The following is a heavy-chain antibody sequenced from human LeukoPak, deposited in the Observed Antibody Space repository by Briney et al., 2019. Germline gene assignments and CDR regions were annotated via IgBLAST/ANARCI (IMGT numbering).Heavy chain of an antibody. Sequence: SETLSLTCTVSGGSISSYYWSWIRQPPGKGLEWIGYIYYSGSTNYNPSLKSRVTISVDTSKNQFSLKLSSVTAADTAVYYCARDGEPDYGGNGSRYFDLWGRGTLVTVSS. CDR3: ARDGEPDYGGNGSRYFDL. J-gene: IGHJ2*01. CDR1: GGSISSYY. V-gene: IGHV4-59*01. D-gene: IGHD4-23*01. CDR2: IYYSGST.